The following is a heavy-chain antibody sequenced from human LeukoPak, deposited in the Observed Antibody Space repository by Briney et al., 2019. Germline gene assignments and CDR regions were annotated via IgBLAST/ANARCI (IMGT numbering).Heavy chain of an antibody. J-gene: IGHJ4*02. Sequence: GGSLRLSCAASGFTFSSHSMNWVRQAPGKGLEWVSSISSSSSYIYYADSVKGRFTISRDNAKNSLYLQMNSLRAEDTAVYYCARLPYSSSSVDYWGQGTLVTVSS. CDR2: ISSSSSYI. CDR1: GFTFSSHS. V-gene: IGHV3-21*01. D-gene: IGHD6-6*01. CDR3: ARLPYSSSSVDY.